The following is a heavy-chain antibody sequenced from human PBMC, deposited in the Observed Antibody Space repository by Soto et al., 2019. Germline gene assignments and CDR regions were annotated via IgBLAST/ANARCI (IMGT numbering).Heavy chain of an antibody. CDR2: ISYSGTT. Sequence: WTWIRQPPGKGLEWIGYISYSGTTNYHPSLKSRVTISVDTSSNQFFLKLSSLTAADTAVYFCARALNRFAERYFDLWGRGTLVTVSS. J-gene: IGHJ2*01. V-gene: IGHV4-59*01. D-gene: IGHD3-16*02. CDR3: ARALNRFAERYFDL.